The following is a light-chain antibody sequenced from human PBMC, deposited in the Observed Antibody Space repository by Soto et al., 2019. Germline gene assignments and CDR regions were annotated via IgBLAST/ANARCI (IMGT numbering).Light chain of an antibody. Sequence: QSVLTQPPSASGSPGQSVTIPCTGTYSDIGAYNYVSWYQQRPGEAPKLIIYEVSKRPSGVPDRIFASKSDNTASLTISGLQTEDEADYYCLSYTASSTFVFGTGTKVTVL. J-gene: IGLJ1*01. CDR2: EVS. CDR1: YSDIGAYNY. V-gene: IGLV2-8*01. CDR3: LSYTASSTFV.